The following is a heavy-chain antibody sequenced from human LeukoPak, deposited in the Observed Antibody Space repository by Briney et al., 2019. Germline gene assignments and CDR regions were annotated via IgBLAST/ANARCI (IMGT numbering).Heavy chain of an antibody. V-gene: IGHV1-69*13. J-gene: IGHJ4*02. D-gene: IGHD6-13*01. CDR3: ATSDSSSWYYFDY. Sequence: SVKVSCKASGGTFSSYAINWVRQAPGQGLEWMGGIIPIFGTANYAQKFQGRVTITADESTSTAYMELSSLRSEDTAVYYCATSDSSSWYYFDYWGQGTLVTVSS. CDR2: IIPIFGTA. CDR1: GGTFSSYA.